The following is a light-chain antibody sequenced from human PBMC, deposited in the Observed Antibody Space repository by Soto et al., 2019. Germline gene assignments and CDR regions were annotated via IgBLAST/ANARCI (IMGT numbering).Light chain of an antibody. CDR3: SSYGGSNNYV. CDR2: EVV. Sequence: QSALTQPPSASGSPRQSVTISCTGTSSDVGGYNYVSWYQQHPGKAPKLMIYEVVKRPSGVPDRFPGSKSGNTASLTVSGLQAEDEADYYCSSYGGSNNYVFGTGTKVTVL. J-gene: IGLJ1*01. CDR1: SSDVGGYNY. V-gene: IGLV2-8*01.